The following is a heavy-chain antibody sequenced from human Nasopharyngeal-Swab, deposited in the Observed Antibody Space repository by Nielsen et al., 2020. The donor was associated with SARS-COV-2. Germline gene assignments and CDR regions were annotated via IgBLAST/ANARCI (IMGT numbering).Heavy chain of an antibody. CDR1: GGSISSSSYY. CDR2: IYYSGST. V-gene: IGHV4-39*01. D-gene: IGHD1-14*01. Sequence: SETLSLTCTVSGGSISSSSYYWGWIRQPPGKGLEWIGSIYYSGSTYYNPSLKSRVTISVDTSKNQFSLKLSSVTAADTAVYYCASQPPNWFDPWGQGTLVTVSS. CDR3: ASQPPNWFDP. J-gene: IGHJ5*02.